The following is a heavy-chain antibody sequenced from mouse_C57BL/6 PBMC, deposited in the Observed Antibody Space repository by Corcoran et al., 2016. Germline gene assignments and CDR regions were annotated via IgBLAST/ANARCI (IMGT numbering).Heavy chain of an antibody. CDR1: GYTFTDYN. V-gene: IGHV1-18*01. J-gene: IGHJ3*01. Sequence: EVQLQQSGPELVKPGASVKIPCKASGYTFTDYNMDWVKQSHGKSLEWIGDINPNNGGTIYNQKFKGKATLTVDKSSSTAYMELRSLTSGDTAVYYCARRGAAYWGQGTLVTVSA. CDR3: ARRGAAY. CDR2: INPNNGGT.